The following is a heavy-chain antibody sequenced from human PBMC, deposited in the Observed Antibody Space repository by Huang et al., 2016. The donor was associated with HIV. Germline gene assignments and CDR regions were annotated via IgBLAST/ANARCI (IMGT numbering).Heavy chain of an antibody. CDR3: ARNHDFWRGRMFAISYFDV. J-gene: IGHJ2*01. CDR1: GGSINTGRYY. V-gene: IGHV4-39*01. D-gene: IGHD3-3*01. CDR2: LYATGKI. Sequence: QMRFQESGPGLVKPSGTLSLTCNVSGGSINTGRYYWGWIRQPPGQGLEWVGSLYATGKIHSAPSLKGRLTMSADTSKNQCSLNLSSVTAADTAIYYCARNHDFWRGRMFAISYFDVWGRGTLVTVAS.